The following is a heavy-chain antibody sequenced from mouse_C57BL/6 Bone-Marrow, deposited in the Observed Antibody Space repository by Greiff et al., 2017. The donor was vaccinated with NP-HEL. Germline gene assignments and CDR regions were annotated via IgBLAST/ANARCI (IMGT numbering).Heavy chain of an antibody. J-gene: IGHJ1*03. CDR3: ARNYGYHYWYFDV. V-gene: IGHV5-17*01. CDR1: GFTFSDYG. D-gene: IGHD2-2*01. CDR2: ISSGSSTI. Sequence: EVKLVESGGGLVKPGGSLKLSCAASGFTFSDYGMHWVRQAPEKGLEWVAYISSGSSTICYADTVKGRFTISRDNAKNTLCLQLTSLRSEDTAMYYCARNYGYHYWYFDVWGTGTTVTVSS.